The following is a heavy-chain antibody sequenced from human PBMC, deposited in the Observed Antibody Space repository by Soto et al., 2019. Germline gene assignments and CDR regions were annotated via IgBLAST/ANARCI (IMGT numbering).Heavy chain of an antibody. V-gene: IGHV3-33*01. CDR1: GFTFRDYG. Sequence: VGSLRLSCAASGFTFRDYGMQWVRQAPGKGLEWLAFIWHDGSKKYYADSLKGRFTISRDNSKNTMYLQMSSLRVEDTAVYYCASQAFDYWGQGTLVTVSS. CDR3: ASQAFDY. J-gene: IGHJ4*02. CDR2: IWHDGSKK.